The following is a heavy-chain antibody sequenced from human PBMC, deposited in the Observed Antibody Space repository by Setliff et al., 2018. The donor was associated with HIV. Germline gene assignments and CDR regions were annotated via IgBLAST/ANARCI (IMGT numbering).Heavy chain of an antibody. D-gene: IGHD3-22*01. CDR1: GFTFSNYD. CDR2: ISGDGKV. V-gene: IGHV3-48*03. J-gene: IGHJ3*02. Sequence: PGGSLRLSCAASGFTFSNYDMNWVRQAPGKGLDWVSYISGDGKVHYADSVKGRFSISRDNAKNTLYLHMNSLRAEDTALYYCARGATMIVVVSGTFDAFDIWGQGTMVTVSS. CDR3: ARGATMIVVVSGTFDAFDI.